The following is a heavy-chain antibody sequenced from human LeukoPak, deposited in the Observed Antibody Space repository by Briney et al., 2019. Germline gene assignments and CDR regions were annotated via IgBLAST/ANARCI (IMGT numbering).Heavy chain of an antibody. CDR1: GFTSSSNF. V-gene: IGHV3-53*01. D-gene: IGHD6-19*01. Sequence: GGSLRLSCAASGFTSSSNFMSWVRQAPGKGLEWVSVIYGGGSTYYADSVKGRFTISRDTPKNTLYLQMNSLRVEDTAVYYCASWPVGWYGEDSWGQGTLVTVSS. J-gene: IGHJ4*02. CDR2: IYGGGST. CDR3: ASWPVGWYGEDS.